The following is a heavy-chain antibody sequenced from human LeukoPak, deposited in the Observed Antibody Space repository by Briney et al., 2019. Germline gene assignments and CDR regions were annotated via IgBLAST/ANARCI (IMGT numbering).Heavy chain of an antibody. Sequence: GGSLRLSCTASGFTFGDYAMSWVRQAPGKGLEWVGFIRSKAYGGTTEYAASVKGRFTISRDDSKSIAYLQMNNLKTEDTAVYYCTRGSSSSEYYFDYWGQGTLVTVSS. V-gene: IGHV3-49*04. CDR3: TRGSSSSEYYFDY. CDR2: IRSKAYGGTT. CDR1: GFTFGDYA. J-gene: IGHJ4*02. D-gene: IGHD6-6*01.